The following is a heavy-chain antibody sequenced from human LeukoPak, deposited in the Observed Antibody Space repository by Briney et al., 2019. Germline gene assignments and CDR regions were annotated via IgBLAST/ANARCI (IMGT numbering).Heavy chain of an antibody. V-gene: IGHV1-18*04. CDR2: ISAYDGNT. J-gene: IGHJ4*02. CDR1: GYTFTSYG. CDR3: ARVSDGRPPDY. D-gene: IGHD5-24*01. Sequence: VASVKVSCKASGYTFTSYGISWVRQAPGQGLEWMGWISAYDGNTNYAQKLQGRVTITTDTSTSTAYMELRSLRSDDTAVYYCARVSDGRPPDYWGQGTLVTVSS.